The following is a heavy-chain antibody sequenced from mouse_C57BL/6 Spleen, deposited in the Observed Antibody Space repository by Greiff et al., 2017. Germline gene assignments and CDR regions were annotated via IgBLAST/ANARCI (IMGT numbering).Heavy chain of an antibody. V-gene: IGHV1-50*01. Sequence: QVQLQQPGAELVKPGASVKLSCKASGYTFTSYWMQWVKQRPGQGLEWIGEIDPSDSYTNYNQKFKGKATLTVDTSSSTAYMQLSSLTSEDSAVYYCARSGIYSNYEYFDGWGTGTTVTVSS. CDR1: GYTFTSYW. CDR2: IDPSDSYT. CDR3: ARSGIYSNYEYFDG. J-gene: IGHJ1*03. D-gene: IGHD2-5*01.